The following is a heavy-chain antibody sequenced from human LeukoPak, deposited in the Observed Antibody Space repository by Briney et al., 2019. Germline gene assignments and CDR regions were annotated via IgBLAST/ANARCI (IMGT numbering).Heavy chain of an antibody. Sequence: HVASVKVSCKASGGTFSSYAISWVRQAPGQGLEWMGGIIPIFGTANYAQKFQGRVTITADKSTSTAYMELSSLRSEDTAVYYCARDFGELSSSWYHAFDIWGQGTMVTVSS. D-gene: IGHD6-13*01. CDR1: GGTFSSYA. J-gene: IGHJ3*02. V-gene: IGHV1-69*06. CDR3: ARDFGELSSSWYHAFDI. CDR2: IIPIFGTA.